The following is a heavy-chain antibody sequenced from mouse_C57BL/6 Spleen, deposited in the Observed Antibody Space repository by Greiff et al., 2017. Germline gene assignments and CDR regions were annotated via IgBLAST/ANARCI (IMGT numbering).Heavy chain of an antibody. Sequence: QVQLQQPGAELVKPGASVKLSCKASGYTFTSYWMHWVKQRPGQGLEWIGMIHPNSGSTNYNEKFKSKATLTVDKSSSTAYMQLSSLTSEDSAVYYCARGKPLYYDYDEVDYWGQGTTLTVSS. CDR1: GYTFTSYW. J-gene: IGHJ2*01. CDR2: IHPNSGST. CDR3: ARGKPLYYDYDEVDY. V-gene: IGHV1-64*01. D-gene: IGHD2-4*01.